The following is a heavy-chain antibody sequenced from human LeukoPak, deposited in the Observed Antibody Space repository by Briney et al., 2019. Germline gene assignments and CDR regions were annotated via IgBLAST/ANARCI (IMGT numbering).Heavy chain of an antibody. J-gene: IGHJ4*02. V-gene: IGHV4-39*07. CDR3: ARDKSERFHDY. CDR1: GDSISSNSYY. CDR2: IYHSGST. D-gene: IGHD3-3*01. Sequence: PSETLSLTCTVSGDSISSNSYYWGWIRQPPGKGLEWIGSIYHSGSTYYNPSLKSRVTISVDTSKNQFSLKLSSVTAADTAVYYCARDKSERFHDYWGQGTLVTVSS.